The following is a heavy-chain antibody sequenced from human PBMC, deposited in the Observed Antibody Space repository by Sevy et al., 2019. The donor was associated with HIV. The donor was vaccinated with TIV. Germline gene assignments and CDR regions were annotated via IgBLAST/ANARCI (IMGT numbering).Heavy chain of an antibody. D-gene: IGHD1-26*01. CDR2: ISSSSSTI. J-gene: IGHJ4*02. CDR1: GFTFSSYS. Sequence: GGSLRLSCAASGFTFSSYSLNWVRQAPGKGLEWVSYISSSSSTIYYADSLKGRFTISRENAKNSLYLQMNSLRDEDTAVYYCARDVTRIVGATYFDYWGQGTLVTVSS. CDR3: ARDVTRIVGATYFDY. V-gene: IGHV3-48*02.